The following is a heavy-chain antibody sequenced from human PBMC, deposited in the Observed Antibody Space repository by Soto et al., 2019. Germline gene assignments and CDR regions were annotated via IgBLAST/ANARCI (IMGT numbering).Heavy chain of an antibody. CDR2: VTNTGGIT. CDR1: GFTFTSYA. J-gene: IGHJ4*02. CDR3: AKVYRSCTYTNSYSRNPPDY. Sequence: EVQLLESGGGLVQPGGSLRLSCVASGFTFTSYAMTWVRQPPGKGLEWVSSVTNTGGITQYANSVKGRFTISRDNSKNTLYLQMNSLRADETAMEYSAKVYRSCTYTNSYSRNPPDYWGQGTLVTVSA. V-gene: IGHV3-23*01. D-gene: IGHD2-8*01.